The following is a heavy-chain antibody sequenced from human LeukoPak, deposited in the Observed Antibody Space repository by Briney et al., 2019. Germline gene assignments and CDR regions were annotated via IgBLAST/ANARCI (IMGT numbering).Heavy chain of an antibody. J-gene: IGHJ4*02. Sequence: GRSPRLSCAASGFTFSSYAMHWVRQAPGKGLEWVAVISYDGSNKYYADSVKGRFTISRDNSKNTLYLQMNSLRAEDTAVYYCARSSSWLAWDFDYWGQGTLVTVSS. V-gene: IGHV3-30*04. CDR3: ARSSSWLAWDFDY. D-gene: IGHD6-13*01. CDR1: GFTFSSYA. CDR2: ISYDGSNK.